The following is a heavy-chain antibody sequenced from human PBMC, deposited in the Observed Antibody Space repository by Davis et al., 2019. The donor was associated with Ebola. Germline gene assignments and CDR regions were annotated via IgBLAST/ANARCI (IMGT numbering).Heavy chain of an antibody. D-gene: IGHD3-22*01. V-gene: IGHV3-7*03. CDR1: GFTSTSYW. CDR2: IKQDGSEK. CDR3: ANRDSSGYPYYFDY. J-gene: IGHJ4*02. Sequence: PGASLILSSAASGFTSTSYWMRWVRQAPGKGLEWVANIKQDGSEKYYVDSVKGRFTISRDNSKNTLYLQMNSLRAEDTAVYYCANRDSSGYPYYFDYWGQGTLVTVSS.